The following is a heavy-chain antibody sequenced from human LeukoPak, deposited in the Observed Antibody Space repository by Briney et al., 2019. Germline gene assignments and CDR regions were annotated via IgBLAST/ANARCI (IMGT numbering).Heavy chain of an antibody. J-gene: IGHJ4*02. CDR3: AKGVYSSWTLFDY. D-gene: IGHD6-6*01. CDR2: IGGSGGST. V-gene: IGHV3-23*01. CDR1: GFTFSSYV. Sequence: GGSLRLSCAASGFTFSSYVMSWVRQAPGKGLEWVSTIGGSGGSTYYADSVKGRFTISRDNSKNTLYLQMNSLRAEDTAIFYCAKGVYSSWTLFDYWGQGTLVTVSS.